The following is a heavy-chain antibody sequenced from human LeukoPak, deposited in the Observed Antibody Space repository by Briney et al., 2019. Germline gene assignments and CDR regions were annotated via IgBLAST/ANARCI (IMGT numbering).Heavy chain of an antibody. CDR2: IYGSGST. D-gene: IGHD6-19*01. J-gene: IGHJ4*02. CDR3: ARNVGWYSHDS. V-gene: IGHV4-59*08. Sequence: IYGSGSTHYDPSPRSRVTISEDTSKNQFSLKLTSVTAADTAVYYCARNVGWYSHDSWGQGTLVTVSS.